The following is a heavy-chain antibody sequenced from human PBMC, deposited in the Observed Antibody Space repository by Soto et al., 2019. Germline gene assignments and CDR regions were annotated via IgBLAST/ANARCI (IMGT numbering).Heavy chain of an antibody. CDR2: IASSGST. D-gene: IGHD3-22*01. CDR3: ARDYPYFYDHSGYSGYCDY. J-gene: IGHJ4*02. CDR1: GGSISTGGYF. V-gene: IGHV4-31*03. Sequence: SETLSLTCTVSGGSISTGGYFWTWIRQHPGKGLEWIGYIASSGSTYYNPSLKGRLTIAADTSENQFSLRLTSVTDADTAVYYCARDYPYFYDHSGYSGYCDYWGQGTLVIVSS.